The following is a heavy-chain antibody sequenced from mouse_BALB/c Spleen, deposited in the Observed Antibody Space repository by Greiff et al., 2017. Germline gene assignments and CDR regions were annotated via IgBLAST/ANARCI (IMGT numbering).Heavy chain of an antibody. CDR1: GYSITSDYA. CDR2: ISYSGST. D-gene: IGHD2-4*01. J-gene: IGHJ3*01. CDR3: ARWGIYYDYDEAFAY. V-gene: IGHV3-2*02. Sequence: EVKLLESGPGLVKPSQSLSLTCTVTGYSITSDYAWNWIRQFPGNKLEWMGYISYSGSTSYNPSLNSRISITRDTSKNQFFLQLNSVTTEDTATYYCARWGIYYDYDEAFAYWGQGTLVTVSA.